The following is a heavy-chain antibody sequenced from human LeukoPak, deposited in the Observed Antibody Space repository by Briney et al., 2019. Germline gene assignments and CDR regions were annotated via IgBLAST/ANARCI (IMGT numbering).Heavy chain of an antibody. CDR3: ARARDELDILTGYYIPFDY. CDR1: GYTFTSYY. J-gene: IGHJ4*02. CDR2: INPSGGST. V-gene: IGHV1-46*01. Sequence: GASVKVSCKASGYTFTSYYMHWVRQAPGQGLEWMGIINPSGGSTSYAQKFQGRVTMTRDMSTSTVYMELSSLRSEDTAVYYCARARDELDILTGYYIPFDYWGQGTLVTVSS. D-gene: IGHD3-9*01.